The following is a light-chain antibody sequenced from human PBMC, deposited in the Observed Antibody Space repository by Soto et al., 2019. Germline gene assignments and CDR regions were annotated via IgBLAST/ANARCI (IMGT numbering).Light chain of an antibody. CDR1: QSISSY. CDR3: QQSYIISALT. Sequence: DLQLTQSPSSLAASVGDRVTISCRASQSISSYLSWYQQKPGNAPRLLIYSASFLQSGVPARFICSGDGTDFTLTISSLQPEDCATYYCQQSYIISALTGGGGTKVEIK. J-gene: IGKJ4*01. V-gene: IGKV1-39*01. CDR2: SAS.